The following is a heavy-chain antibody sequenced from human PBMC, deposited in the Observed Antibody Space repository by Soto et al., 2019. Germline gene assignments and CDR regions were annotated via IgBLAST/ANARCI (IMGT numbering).Heavy chain of an antibody. CDR3: ARAGCDGGSCYTLVGLRYGMDV. CDR2: ISDDGSNK. CDR1: GFTFSSYA. Sequence: QVQLVESGGGVVQPGRSLRLSCAASGFTFSSYAMHWVRQAPGKGLEWVAVISDDGSNKYYADSVKGRFTISRDNSKNTLYLQMNSLRAEDTAVYYCARAGCDGGSCYTLVGLRYGMDVWGQGTTVTVSS. V-gene: IGHV3-30-3*01. J-gene: IGHJ6*02. D-gene: IGHD2-15*01.